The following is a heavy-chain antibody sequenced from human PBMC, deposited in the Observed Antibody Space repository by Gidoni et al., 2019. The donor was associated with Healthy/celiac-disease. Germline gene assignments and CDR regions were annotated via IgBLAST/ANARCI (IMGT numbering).Heavy chain of an antibody. J-gene: IGHJ1*01. D-gene: IGHD4-17*01. Sequence: QVQLQQWGAGLLKPSETLSLTCAVYGGSFSGYYWSWIRQPPGKGLEWIGEINHSGSTNYNPSLKSRVTISVDTSKNQFSLKLSSVTAADTAVYYCARGPYGDYLGKYFQHWGQGTLVTVSS. V-gene: IGHV4-34*01. CDR2: INHSGST. CDR3: ARGPYGDYLGKYFQH. CDR1: GGSFSGYY.